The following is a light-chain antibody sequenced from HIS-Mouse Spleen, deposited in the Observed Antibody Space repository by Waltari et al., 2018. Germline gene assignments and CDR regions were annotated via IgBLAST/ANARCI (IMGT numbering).Light chain of an antibody. CDR3: QVWDSSSDHVV. V-gene: IGLV3-21*03. CDR2: DDS. CDR1: NIGSKS. Sequence: SYVLTQPPSVSVAPGKPARITCGGNNIGSKSVHWYQQKPGKAPVLVVYDDSDRPSGIPERFSGSNSGNTATLTISRVEAGDEADYYCQVWDSSSDHVVFGGGTKLTVL. J-gene: IGLJ2*01.